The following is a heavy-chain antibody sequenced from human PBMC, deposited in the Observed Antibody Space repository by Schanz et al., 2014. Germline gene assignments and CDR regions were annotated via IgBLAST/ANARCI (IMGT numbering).Heavy chain of an antibody. CDR2: FDPKKGEA. CDR1: GYTFTSYY. Sequence: QVQLVQSGAEVKKPGASVKVSCKASGYTFTSYYMHWVRQGPAKGLEWMGGFDPKKGEAIYAQKFQGRVTMTEDTSTGTAYMELRSLTSEDTAVYYCATGPHIVVAFDYWSQGTLVTVSA. V-gene: IGHV1-24*01. J-gene: IGHJ4*02. D-gene: IGHD2-21*01. CDR3: ATGPHIVVAFDY.